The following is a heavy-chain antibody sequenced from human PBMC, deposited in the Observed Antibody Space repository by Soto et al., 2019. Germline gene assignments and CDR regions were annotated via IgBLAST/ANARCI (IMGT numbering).Heavy chain of an antibody. D-gene: IGHD5-12*01. CDR2: ITGSGGST. CDR1: GFTFTNYA. CDR3: AKPIYDYGPEQFDY. Sequence: GGSLRLSCAASGFTFTNYAMSWVRQAPGKGLEWVSAITGSGGSTYYADSVKGRFTISRDNSKNTLYLQMNSLRAEDTAVYYCAKPIYDYGPEQFDYWGQGTLVTVSS. V-gene: IGHV3-23*01. J-gene: IGHJ4*02.